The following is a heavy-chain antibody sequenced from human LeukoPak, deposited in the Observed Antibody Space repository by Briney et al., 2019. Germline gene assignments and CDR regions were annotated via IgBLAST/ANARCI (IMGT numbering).Heavy chain of an antibody. Sequence: SETLSLTCTVSGGSISSSSYYWGWIRQPPGKGLEWIGSIYYSGSTYYNPSLKSRVTISVDTSKNQFSLKLSSVTAADTAVYYCARGRLVVGAYYFDYWGQGTLVTVSS. CDR1: GGSISSSSYY. D-gene: IGHD1-26*01. CDR3: ARGRLVVGAYYFDY. CDR2: IYYSGST. J-gene: IGHJ4*02. V-gene: IGHV4-39*07.